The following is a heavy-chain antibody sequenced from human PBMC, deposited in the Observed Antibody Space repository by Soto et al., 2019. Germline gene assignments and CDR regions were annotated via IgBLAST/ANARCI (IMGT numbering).Heavy chain of an antibody. CDR1: GFSISDYG. CDR3: AQGAGYRLSLGMDV. J-gene: IGHJ6*02. CDR2: ISYDGSKT. Sequence: QVQLVESGGGVVQPGWSLRLSCAASGFSISDYGMEWVRQAPGKGLEWVALISYDGSKTSYADSVKGRFTISRDNSKDPLFLQRTGLRREDTAVYYCAQGAGYRLSLGMDVWGQGTTVTVSS. D-gene: IGHD1-26*01. V-gene: IGHV3-30*03.